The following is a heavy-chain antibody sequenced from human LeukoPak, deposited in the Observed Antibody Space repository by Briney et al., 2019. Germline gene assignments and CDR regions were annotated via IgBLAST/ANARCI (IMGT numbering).Heavy chain of an antibody. Sequence: GEPLKISCKGSGYSFTSYWIGWVRQMPGKGLEWMGIIYPGDSDTRYSPSFQGQVTISADKSISTAYLQWSSLKASDTAMYYCARRNDPRGYSYGFQGNAFDIWGQGTMVTVSS. J-gene: IGHJ3*02. V-gene: IGHV5-51*01. CDR1: GYSFTSYW. D-gene: IGHD5-18*01. CDR3: ARRNDPRGYSYGFQGNAFDI. CDR2: IYPGDSDT.